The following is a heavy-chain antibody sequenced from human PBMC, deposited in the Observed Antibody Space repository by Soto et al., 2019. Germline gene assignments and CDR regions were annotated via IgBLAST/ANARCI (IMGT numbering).Heavy chain of an antibody. Sequence: GGSLRRSCFTSGFTLNIYYMHWVRQSPGKGPEWVSFITSNGSGTEYADSVRGRFTMSRENAKNTLYLQMNSLRAEDTAVYYCAKYGDSVPWGQGTPVTVSS. J-gene: IGHJ5*02. D-gene: IGHD4-17*01. CDR2: ITSNGSGT. CDR3: AKYGDSVP. CDR1: GFTLNIYY. V-gene: IGHV3-74*01.